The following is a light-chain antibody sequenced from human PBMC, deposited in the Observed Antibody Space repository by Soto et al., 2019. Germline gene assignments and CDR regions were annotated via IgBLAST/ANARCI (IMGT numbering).Light chain of an antibody. CDR3: CSYAGSSTLVV. CDR1: SSDVGSYNI. Sequence: QSALTQPASVSGSPGQSITISCTGTSSDVGSYNIVSWYQQHPGKAPKLMIYEGSKRPSGVSNRXSGSKSGNTASLTISGXXAEDEADYXCCSYAGSSTLVVFGGGTKLTVL. V-gene: IGLV2-23*01. CDR2: EGS. J-gene: IGLJ2*01.